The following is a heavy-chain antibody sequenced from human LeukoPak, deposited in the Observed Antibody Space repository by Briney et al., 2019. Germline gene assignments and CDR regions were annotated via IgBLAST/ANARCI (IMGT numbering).Heavy chain of an antibody. J-gene: IGHJ4*02. V-gene: IGHV4-59*01. CDR3: ARLPSAGHGYFED. CDR1: GDSLRSFF. Sequence: PSETRALNGSGSGDSLRSFFWSWIRQPPGKGLEWIGFFYYTGSTNYNRSLKSRVAISVDTSTNQLFLNLSSVTAADTAVYYCARLPSAGHGYFEDWGQGALVTVSS. CDR2: FYYTGST. D-gene: IGHD4-17*01.